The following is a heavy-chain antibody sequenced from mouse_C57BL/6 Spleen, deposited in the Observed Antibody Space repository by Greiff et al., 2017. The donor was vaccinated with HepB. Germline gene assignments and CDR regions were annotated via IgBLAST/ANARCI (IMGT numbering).Heavy chain of an antibody. V-gene: IGHV1-82*01. CDR3: ARTGEGWLAY. Sequence: VQLQQSGPELVKPGASVKISCKASGYAFSSSWMNWVKQRPGKGLEWIGRIYPGDGDTNYNGKFKGKATLTADKSSSTAYMQLSSLTSADSAVYFGARTGEGWLAYWGQGTLVTVSA. CDR2: IYPGDGDT. CDR1: GYAFSSSW. J-gene: IGHJ3*01.